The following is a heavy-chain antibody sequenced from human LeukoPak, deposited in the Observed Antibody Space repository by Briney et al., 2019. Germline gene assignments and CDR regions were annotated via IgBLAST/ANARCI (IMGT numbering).Heavy chain of an antibody. Sequence: SETLSLTCAVYGGSFSGYYWSWIRQPPGKGLEWIGEINQSGSTNYNPSLNSCGAISVDTSNHQFSLKLSSVTAADTAVYYCASKYYDFWSGYQRGYFDYWGQGTLVTASS. V-gene: IGHV4-34*01. CDR1: GGSFSGYY. D-gene: IGHD3-3*01. J-gene: IGHJ4*02. CDR3: ASKYYDFWSGYQRGYFDY. CDR2: INQSGST.